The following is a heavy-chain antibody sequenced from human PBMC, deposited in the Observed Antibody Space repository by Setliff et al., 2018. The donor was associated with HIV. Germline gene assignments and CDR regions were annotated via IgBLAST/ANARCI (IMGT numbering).Heavy chain of an antibody. CDR3: ARAPAGYSDPVWGH. V-gene: IGHV4-34*09. D-gene: IGHD3-9*01. J-gene: IGHJ1*01. CDR2: INHSGGT. CDR1: GFTVSSNY. Sequence: LRLSCAGYGFTVSSNYWSWIRQSPGKGLEWIGEINHSGGTNYNPSLKSRVTISVDTSKNQFSLNLRSVTAADTAVYYCARAPAGYSDPVWGHWGQGTLVTVSS.